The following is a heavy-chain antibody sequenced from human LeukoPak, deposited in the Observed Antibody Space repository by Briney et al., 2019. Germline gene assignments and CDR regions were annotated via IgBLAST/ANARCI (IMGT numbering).Heavy chain of an antibody. D-gene: IGHD2-2*01. J-gene: IGHJ3*02. CDR1: GFTFSSYS. CDR3: ARHRSSNTWYVAFDI. V-gene: IGHV3-21*01. CDR2: ISSSSSSYM. Sequence: GGSLRLSCAASGFTFSSYSMNWVRQAPGKGLEWVSSISSSSSSYMYYADSVKGRFTISRDNAKNSLYLQMNSLRAEDTAVYYCARHRSSNTWYVAFDIWGQGTMVTVSS.